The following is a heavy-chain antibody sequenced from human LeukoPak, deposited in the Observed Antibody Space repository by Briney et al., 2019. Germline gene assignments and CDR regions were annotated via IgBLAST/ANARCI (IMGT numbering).Heavy chain of an antibody. CDR1: GGTFSNYA. J-gene: IGHJ6*03. D-gene: IGHD3-10*01. CDR2: IIPIFGTA. CDR3: ARVVLFDGKHLWFGELLYPHYYYYYMDV. V-gene: IGHV1-69*13. Sequence: ASVKVSCKASGGTFSNYAISWVRQAPGQGLEWMGGIIPIFGTANYAQKFQGRVTITADESTSTAYMELSSLRSEDTAVYYCARVVLFDGKHLWFGELLYPHYYYYYMDVWGKGTTVTISS.